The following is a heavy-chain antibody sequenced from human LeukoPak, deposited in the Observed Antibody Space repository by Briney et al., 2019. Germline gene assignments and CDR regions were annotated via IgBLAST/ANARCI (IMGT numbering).Heavy chain of an antibody. D-gene: IGHD3-22*01. J-gene: IGHJ3*02. Sequence: ASVKVSCKASGYTFTDYYMHWVRQAPGQGLEWMGWINPNSGGTNYAQKFQGRVSMTRDTSISTAYMELSRLRSDDTAVYYYARAGVWDYDDSSGYHNGAFDIWGQGTMVTVSS. CDR1: GYTFTDYY. V-gene: IGHV1-2*02. CDR2: INPNSGGT. CDR3: ARAGVWDYDDSSGYHNGAFDI.